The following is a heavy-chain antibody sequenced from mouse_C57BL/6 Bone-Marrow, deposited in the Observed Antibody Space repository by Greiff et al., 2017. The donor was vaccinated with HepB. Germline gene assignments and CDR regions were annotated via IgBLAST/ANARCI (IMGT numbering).Heavy chain of an antibody. D-gene: IGHD2-3*01. CDR2: IDPENGDT. CDR1: GFNIKDDY. Sequence: VQLQQSGAELVRPGASVKLSCTASGFNIKDDYMHWVKQRPEQGLEWIGWIDPENGDTEYASKFQGKATITADTSSNTAYLQLSSLTSEDTAVYYCTRVLLPDYWGQGTTLTVSS. J-gene: IGHJ2*01. CDR3: TRVLLPDY. V-gene: IGHV14-4*01.